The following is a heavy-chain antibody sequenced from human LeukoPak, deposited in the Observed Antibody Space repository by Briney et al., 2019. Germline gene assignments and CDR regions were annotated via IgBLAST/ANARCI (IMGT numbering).Heavy chain of an antibody. CDR3: ARGFGSGSYLDY. J-gene: IGHJ4*02. CDR2: INTANGNT. CDR1: GYTFNTYA. Sequence: ASVKVSFKASGYTFNTYAIHWVRQAPGQRLEWMGWINTANGNTKYSQKFQGRVTITRDTSASIAYMELSSLRTEDTAVYYCARGFGSGSYLDYWGQGTPVTVSS. V-gene: IGHV1-3*04. D-gene: IGHD3-10*01.